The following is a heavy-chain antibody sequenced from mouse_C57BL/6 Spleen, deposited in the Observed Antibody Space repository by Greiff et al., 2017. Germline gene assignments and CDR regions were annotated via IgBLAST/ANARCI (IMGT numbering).Heavy chain of an antibody. V-gene: IGHV1-18*01. CDR1: GYTFTDYN. Sequence: EVKLMESGPELVKPGASVKIPCKASGYTFTDYNMDWVKQSHGKSLEWIGDINPNNGGTIYNQKFKGKATLTVDKSSSTAYMELRSLTSEDTAVYYCARDAGRYYYGSPYWYFDVWGTGTTVTVSS. CDR2: INPNNGGT. CDR3: ARDAGRYYYGSPYWYFDV. D-gene: IGHD1-1*01. J-gene: IGHJ1*03.